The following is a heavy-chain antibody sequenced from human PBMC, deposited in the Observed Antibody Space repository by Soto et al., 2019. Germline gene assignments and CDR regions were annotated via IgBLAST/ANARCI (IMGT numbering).Heavy chain of an antibody. V-gene: IGHV3-23*01. CDR1: GFTFDSYA. CDR2: ISGSADGT. CDR3: GKGSVGGFSFWRWYYRDGFDV. D-gene: IGHD3-3*01. Sequence: EVKLLESGGGLAQPGGSLRLSCVGSGFTFDSYAISWVRQAPGERLQWIAAISGSADGTDYAHSVRGRFTISRDNGKKGVHLEMGRLRVGDTAVCFWGKGSVGGFSFWRWYYRDGFDVWGQGTMVSVS. J-gene: IGHJ3*01.